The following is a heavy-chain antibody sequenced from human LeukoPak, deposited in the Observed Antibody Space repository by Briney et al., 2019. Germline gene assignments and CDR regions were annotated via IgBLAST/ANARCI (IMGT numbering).Heavy chain of an antibody. CDR3: ARLQGWGTTKIGYCSGGSCYFGSAFDI. D-gene: IGHD2-15*01. V-gene: IGHV3-21*01. CDR1: GFTFSSYS. CDR2: ISSSSSYI. Sequence: GGSLRLSCAAPGFTFSSYSMNWVRQAPGKGLEWVSSISSSSSYIYYADSVKGRFTISRDNAKNSLYLQMNSLRAEDTAVYYCARLQGWGTTKIGYCSGGSCYFGSAFDIWGQGTMVTVSS. J-gene: IGHJ3*02.